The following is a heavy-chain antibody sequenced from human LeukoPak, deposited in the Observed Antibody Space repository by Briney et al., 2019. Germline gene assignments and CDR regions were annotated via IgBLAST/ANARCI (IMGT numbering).Heavy chain of an antibody. CDR3: ARGDYMDV. Sequence: SETLSLTCTVSGGSISSHYWSWIRQPPGKGLEWIGYIYYSGSTNYNPSLKSRVTISVDTSKNQSSLKLSSVTAADTAVYYCARGDYMDVWGKGTTVTVSS. J-gene: IGHJ6*03. V-gene: IGHV4-59*11. CDR2: IYYSGST. CDR1: GGSISSHY.